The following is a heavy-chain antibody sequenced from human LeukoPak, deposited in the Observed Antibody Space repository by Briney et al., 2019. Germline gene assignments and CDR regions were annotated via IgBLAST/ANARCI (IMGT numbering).Heavy chain of an antibody. CDR3: RRGLGKDY. CDR1: GFTFGSYE. J-gene: IGHJ4*02. V-gene: IGHV3-48*03. CDR2: IITSGGTT. Sequence: PGGSLRLSWAVSGFTFGSYEMNWVRQPQGKGLEWVSYIITSGGTTYYADSVKGRFTISRDNAKNSLTLQMNSLRAEDTAVYYCRRGLGKDYWGQGTLVTVSS. D-gene: IGHD7-27*01.